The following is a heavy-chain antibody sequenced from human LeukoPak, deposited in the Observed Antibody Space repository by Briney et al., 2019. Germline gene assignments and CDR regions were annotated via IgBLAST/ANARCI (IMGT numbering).Heavy chain of an antibody. CDR3: VKVLKTYYYDTRSRYYYYYGMDI. CDR2: IAYDGSQK. V-gene: IGHV3-30*18. Sequence: GGSLRLSCTASGFTFSSYGMHCVRQAPGKGLEWAAVIAYDGSQKFYADSVKGRFTISRDNPKNTLYLQMNSLRAEDTAVYYCVKVLKTYYYDTRSRYYYYYGMDIWGQGTTVTVSS. CDR1: GFTFSSYG. J-gene: IGHJ6*02. D-gene: IGHD3-22*01.